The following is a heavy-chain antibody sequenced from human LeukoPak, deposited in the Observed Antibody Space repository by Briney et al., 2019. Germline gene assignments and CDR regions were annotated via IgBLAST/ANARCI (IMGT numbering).Heavy chain of an antibody. J-gene: IGHJ4*02. CDR1: GFTFSSYN. CDR2: ISSSNSYI. Sequence: GGSLRLSCAASGFTFSSYNMNWVRQAPGKGLEWVSSISSSNSYIYYADSVKGRFTISRDNAKNSLYLQMNSLRAEDTAVYYCAREILAPGKTHDYWGQGTLVTVSS. CDR3: AREILAPGKTHDY. V-gene: IGHV3-21*01.